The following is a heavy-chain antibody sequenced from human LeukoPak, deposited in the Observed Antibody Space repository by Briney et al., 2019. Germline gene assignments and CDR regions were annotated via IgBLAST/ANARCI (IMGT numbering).Heavy chain of an antibody. CDR2: ISAYNGNT. Sequence: VASVKVSCKASGYTFTSYGISWVRQAPGQGLEWMGWISAYNGNTNYAQKLQGRVTMTTDTSTSTAYMELRSLRSDDTAVYYCARGRRYYYDSSLNLDYWGQGTLVTVSS. CDR3: ARGRRYYYDSSLNLDY. D-gene: IGHD3-22*01. CDR1: GYTFTSYG. V-gene: IGHV1-18*01. J-gene: IGHJ4*02.